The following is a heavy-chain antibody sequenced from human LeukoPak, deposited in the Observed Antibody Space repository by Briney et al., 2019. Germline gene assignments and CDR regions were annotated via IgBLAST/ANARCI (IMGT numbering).Heavy chain of an antibody. CDR2: IWYGGSNK. J-gene: IGHJ4*02. CDR3: AKDGGFWSGYYLPGDY. D-gene: IGHD3-3*01. Sequence: GGSLRLSCAASGFTFSSYGMHWVRQAPGKGLKWVAVIWYGGSNKYYADSVKGRFTISRDNSKNTLYLQMNSLRAEDTAVYYCAKDGGFWSGYYLPGDYWGQGTLVTVSS. V-gene: IGHV3-30*02. CDR1: GFTFSSYG.